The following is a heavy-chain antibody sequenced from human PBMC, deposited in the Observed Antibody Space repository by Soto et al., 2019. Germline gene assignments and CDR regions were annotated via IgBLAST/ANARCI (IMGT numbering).Heavy chain of an antibody. CDR1: GFTFSSYA. J-gene: IGHJ4*02. CDR3: SKALGLFEYSTLPSLFGS. CDR2: ISHDGNNK. Sequence: QVQLVDSGGGVVQPGRSLRLSCAASGFTFSSYAMHWVRQAPGKGLEWVGFISHDGNNKYYGDSVKGRFTISKDNSRNTLYLQMDGLRAEDTAVYYCSKALGLFEYSTLPSLFGSWGQGSLVTVSS. D-gene: IGHD6-6*01. V-gene: IGHV3-30*18.